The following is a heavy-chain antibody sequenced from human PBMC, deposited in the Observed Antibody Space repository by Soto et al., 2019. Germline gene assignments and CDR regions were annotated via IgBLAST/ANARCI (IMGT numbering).Heavy chain of an antibody. CDR3: APLSVSLSGPYGIHF. Sequence: SETLSLTCSVSGYSVSSGAYYWAWIRQPPGKGLEWIGSMLYSGLTYYNPSLKSRVTLSVDTSKNQFSVRLNSVTASDTAVYYCAPLSVSLSGPYGIHFWGQGTTVTVSS. D-gene: IGHD2-15*01. V-gene: IGHV4-39*01. J-gene: IGHJ6*02. CDR1: GYSVSSGAYY. CDR2: MLYSGLT.